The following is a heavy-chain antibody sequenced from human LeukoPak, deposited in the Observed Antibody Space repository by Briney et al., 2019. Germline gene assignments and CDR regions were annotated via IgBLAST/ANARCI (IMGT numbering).Heavy chain of an antibody. CDR2: FYYSGNT. D-gene: IGHD1-26*01. V-gene: IGHV4-4*07. J-gene: IGHJ4*02. CDR3: ARAPKVGGGGPFDY. CDR1: APSTSSVY. Sequence: PSQTLSLTRSLAAPSTSSVYRGWVRHPAGRGLEWIGRFYYSGNTNYNPSLKSRVTMAVDTSKNQFSLKLTSVTAADTAVYYCARAPKVGGGGPFDYWGQGALVTVSS.